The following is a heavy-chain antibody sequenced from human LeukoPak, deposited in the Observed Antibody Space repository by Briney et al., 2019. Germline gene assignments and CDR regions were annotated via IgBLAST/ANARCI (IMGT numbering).Heavy chain of an antibody. Sequence: PGGSLRVSCAASGFSFSAYAMYWARQAPGKGPEWVALIRYDGINKYYGDSVKGRFTISRDNSKNMLYLQMNSLRAEDTAVYYCVKTGSGWYGDYWGQGARVTVSS. D-gene: IGHD6-13*01. J-gene: IGHJ4*02. V-gene: IGHV3-30*02. CDR1: GFSFSAYA. CDR2: IRYDGINK. CDR3: VKTGSGWYGDY.